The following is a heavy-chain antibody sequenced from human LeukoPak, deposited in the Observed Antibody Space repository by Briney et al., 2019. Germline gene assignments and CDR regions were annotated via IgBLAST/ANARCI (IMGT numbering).Heavy chain of an antibody. J-gene: IGHJ5*02. CDR2: IKEDGSVE. Sequence: PGGSLRLSCAASGFTFSRFWMSWVRQAPGRGREWVANIKEDGSVEHYVDSVKGRFTISRDNAKNSMYLQMNSLRAEDTAVYYCARVGMSGYSSGWYDHWGQGTLVTVSS. V-gene: IGHV3-7*03. CDR3: ARVGMSGYSSGWYDH. CDR1: GFTFSRFW. D-gene: IGHD6-19*01.